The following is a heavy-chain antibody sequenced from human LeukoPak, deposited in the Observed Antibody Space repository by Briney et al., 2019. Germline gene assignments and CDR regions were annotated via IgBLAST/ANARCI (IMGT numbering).Heavy chain of an antibody. CDR2: IKPDGSDK. CDR3: SRSLNY. CDR1: GFSFSSSW. V-gene: IGHV3-7*01. J-gene: IGHJ4*02. Sequence: QTGGSLRLSCAASGFSFSSSWMDWVRQAPGKGLEWVANIKPDGSDKSYVDSVKGRFTISRDSAKDSLYLEMDSLRVEDTALYYCSRSLNYWGQGVLVTVSS.